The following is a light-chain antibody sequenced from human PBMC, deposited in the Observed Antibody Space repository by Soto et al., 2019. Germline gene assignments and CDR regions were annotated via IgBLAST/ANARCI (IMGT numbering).Light chain of an antibody. CDR3: QESRSALWGT. J-gene: IGKJ1*01. CDR2: WAS. Sequence: DFLLTQITDALAVSVGETATMRCKSSQSFLSKNQNYLAWFQQKPGQPPRLLISWASNRVSGVPLRFSGSGSGTDFTLTISGLQPEDSATYYCQESRSALWGTCGQGSKVDIK. V-gene: IGKV4-1*01. CDR1: QSFLSKNQNY.